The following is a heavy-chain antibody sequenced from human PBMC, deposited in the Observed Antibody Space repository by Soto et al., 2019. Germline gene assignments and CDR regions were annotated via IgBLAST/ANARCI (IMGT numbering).Heavy chain of an antibody. CDR3: ARVSRSLYYYDTSASNYFGP. D-gene: IGHD3-22*01. V-gene: IGHV4-34*01. J-gene: IGHJ5*02. CDR1: NGSLSGYY. CDR2: CNHGGST. Sequence: PSETLSLTCAVFNGSLSGYYWSWIRQPPGKGPEWIGECNHGGSTNYNLSLRSRLAISVDTSKNQVSLMLSSVTAADTAVYYCARVSRSLYYYDTSASNYFGPWGQGTLVTVSS.